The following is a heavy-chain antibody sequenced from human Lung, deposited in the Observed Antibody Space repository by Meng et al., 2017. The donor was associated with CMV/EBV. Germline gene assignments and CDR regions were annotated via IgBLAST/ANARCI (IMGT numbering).Heavy chain of an antibody. Sequence: SETLSLXCGIYGGSLSGYYWSWIRQTPGKGLEWIGEIRHSGDITNYNPSLKSRVTISIDTSKKQFSLKLSAVTAADTAVYYCARQYSSSYYADYWGQRTLVTLSS. CDR3: ARQYSSSYYADY. CDR2: IRHSGDIT. J-gene: IGHJ4*02. V-gene: IGHV4-34*01. D-gene: IGHD6-6*01. CDR1: GGSLSGYY.